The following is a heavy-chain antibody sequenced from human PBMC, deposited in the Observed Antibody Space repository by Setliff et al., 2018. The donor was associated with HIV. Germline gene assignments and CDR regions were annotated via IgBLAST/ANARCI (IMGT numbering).Heavy chain of an antibody. CDR3: ARGITIFGVDNSDY. CDR1: GGSVSGYX. D-gene: IGHD3-3*01. V-gene: IGHV4-34*11. J-gene: IGHJ4*02. CDR2: IYYSGRT. Sequence: TSEXLSLXXXVYGGSVSGYXGXXXRQPPGKGLEGIGSIYYSGRTYYNPSXKSRVTISVDTSKNQFSLKLSPVTAADTAVYYCARGITIFGVDNSDYWGQGTLVTVSS.